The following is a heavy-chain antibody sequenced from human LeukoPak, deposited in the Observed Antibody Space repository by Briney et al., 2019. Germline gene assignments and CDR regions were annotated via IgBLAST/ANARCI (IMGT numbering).Heavy chain of an antibody. J-gene: IGHJ4*02. CDR2: FDPEDGET. Sequence: ASVKVSCKVSGYTLTELSMHWVRQAPGKGLEWMGGFDPEDGETIYAQKFQGRVTMTEDTSTDTAYMELSSLRSGDTAVYYCATDRYSSGWYYFDYWGQGTLVTVSS. D-gene: IGHD6-19*01. CDR3: ATDRYSSGWYYFDY. V-gene: IGHV1-24*01. CDR1: GYTLTELS.